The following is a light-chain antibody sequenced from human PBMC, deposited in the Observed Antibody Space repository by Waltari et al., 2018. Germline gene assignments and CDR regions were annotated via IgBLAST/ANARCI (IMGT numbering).Light chain of an antibody. CDR2: DVS. V-gene: IGLV2-14*01. CDR1: SNAVRGYNS. CDR3: SSQSSNDVVL. Sequence: QSALTQPASVSGSPGQSVTIFCAGTSNAVRGYNSVAWYQEHPGQAPRVIIDDVSDRPSGVSDRFSGSKSGNTASLTISGLQAEDEADYYCSSQSSNDVVLFGGGTKLTVL. J-gene: IGLJ2*01.